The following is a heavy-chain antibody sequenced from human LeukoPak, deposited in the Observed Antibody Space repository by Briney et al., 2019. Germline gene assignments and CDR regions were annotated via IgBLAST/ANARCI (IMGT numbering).Heavy chain of an antibody. D-gene: IGHD6-6*01. CDR3: ARERSSSGRPYYYYYMDV. CDR1: GYTFTSYG. Sequence: ASVKVSCKASGYTFTSYGISWVRQAPGQGLEWMGWISAYNGNTNYAQKLQGRVTMTTDTSTSTAYMELRSLRSDDTAVYYCARERSSSGRPYYYYYMDVWGKGTTVTVSS. J-gene: IGHJ6*03. CDR2: ISAYNGNT. V-gene: IGHV1-18*01.